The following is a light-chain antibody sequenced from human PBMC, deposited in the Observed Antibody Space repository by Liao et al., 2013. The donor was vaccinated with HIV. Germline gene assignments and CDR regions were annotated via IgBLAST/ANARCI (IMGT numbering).Light chain of an antibody. CDR2: QDS. J-gene: IGLJ1*01. Sequence: SYELTQPPSVSVSPGQTASITCSGDKLGDKYACWYQQKPGQSPVLVIYQDSKRPSGIPERFSGSNSGNTATLTISGTQAMDEADYYCQAWDSSTAYYVLRNWDQGHRP. CDR3: QAWDSSTAYYV. V-gene: IGLV3-1*01. CDR1: KLGDKY.